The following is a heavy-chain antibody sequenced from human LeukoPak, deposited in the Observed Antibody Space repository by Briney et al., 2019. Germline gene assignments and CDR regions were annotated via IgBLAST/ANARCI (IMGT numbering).Heavy chain of an antibody. D-gene: IGHD3-22*01. V-gene: IGHV3-7*01. Sequence: GGSLRLSCAASGFTLSRYWMSWVRQAPGKGLEWVANIKEDGSAKSYGDSVKGRFTISRDNAKNSLYLQMNSLRAEDTAVYYCARTYYYDSSDYSALGYWGQGTLVTVSS. CDR2: IKEDGSAK. CDR1: GFTLSRYW. J-gene: IGHJ4*02. CDR3: ARTYYYDSSDYSALGY.